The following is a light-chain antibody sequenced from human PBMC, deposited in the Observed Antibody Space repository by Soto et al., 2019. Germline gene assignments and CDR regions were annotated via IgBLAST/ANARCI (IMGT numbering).Light chain of an antibody. Sequence: DIQMTQSPSSLSASVGDRVTITCRASQGISNYLAWYQQKPGKDPKLLIYAAYTLQSGVPYRFSGSGSGIDFTLSISSLQPEDVATYYCQKYNTAPSTLGGGTKVEIK. J-gene: IGKJ4*01. CDR1: QGISNY. V-gene: IGKV1-27*01. CDR3: QKYNTAPST. CDR2: AAY.